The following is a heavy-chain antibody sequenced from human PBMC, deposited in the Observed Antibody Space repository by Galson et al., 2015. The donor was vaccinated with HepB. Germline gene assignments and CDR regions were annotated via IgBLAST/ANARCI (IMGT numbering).Heavy chain of an antibody. V-gene: IGHV3-30*18. Sequence: SLRLSCAASGFTFSSYGMHWVRQAPGKGLEWVAVISYDGSNKYYADSVKGRFTISRDNSKNTLYLQMNSLRAEDTAVYYCAKGLPPQYDFWSGFYGLDYWGQGTLVTVSS. J-gene: IGHJ4*02. CDR1: GFTFSSYG. D-gene: IGHD3-3*01. CDR3: AKGLPPQYDFWSGFYGLDY. CDR2: ISYDGSNK.